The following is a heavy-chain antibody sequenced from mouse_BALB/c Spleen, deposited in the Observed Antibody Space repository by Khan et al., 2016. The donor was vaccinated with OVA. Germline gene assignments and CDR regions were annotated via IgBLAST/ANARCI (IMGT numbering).Heavy chain of an antibody. Sequence: QVQLKQSGTDLVRPGVSVKISCKGSGYTFTDFTMHWVKQSPAKSLEWIGVISTYYGDVTYNQKFKGKATMTVDKSSSTAYMELARLTSEDSAIDFCAREGAGNRFAYWGQGTLLTVSA. CDR3: AREGAGNRFAY. CDR2: ISTYYGDV. J-gene: IGHJ3*01. V-gene: IGHV1S137*01. CDR1: GYTFTDFT.